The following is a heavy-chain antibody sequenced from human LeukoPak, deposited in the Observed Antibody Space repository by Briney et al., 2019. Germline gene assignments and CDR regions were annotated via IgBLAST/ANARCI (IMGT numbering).Heavy chain of an antibody. V-gene: IGHV3-13*04. D-gene: IGHD7-27*01. CDR2: FIPAGDR. J-gene: IGHJ5*01. CDR3: VRGGVWGLSSNWLES. Sequence: GGSLRLSCAASGFTFSSHDMHWVRQAAGKGLEWVSGFIPAGDRYYAESVEGRFTISRENAKSSLYLQMNSLRVGDTAVYYCVRGGVWGLSSNWLESWGQGILVTVSS. CDR1: GFTFSSHD.